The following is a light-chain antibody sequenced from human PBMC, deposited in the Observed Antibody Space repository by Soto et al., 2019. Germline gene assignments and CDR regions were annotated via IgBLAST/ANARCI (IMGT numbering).Light chain of an antibody. Sequence: EIVLTQSPGTLSLYPGERATLSCRASQTVSSNFLAWFQQKPGQAPRFVIYGASSRATGIPDRFSGSGSGTDFTLTINRLEPEDFAVYYCQKYGSSPLTFGGGTKVEIK. CDR3: QKYGSSPLT. V-gene: IGKV3-20*01. J-gene: IGKJ4*01. CDR2: GAS. CDR1: QTVSSNF.